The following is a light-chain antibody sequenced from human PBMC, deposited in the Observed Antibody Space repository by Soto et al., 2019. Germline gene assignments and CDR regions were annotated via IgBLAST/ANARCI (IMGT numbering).Light chain of an antibody. V-gene: IGKV3-20*01. CDR3: QQYGSSPYT. J-gene: IGKJ2*01. CDR1: QSVSSSY. Sequence: EIGLTQSPATLSLSPGERATLSCRASQSVSSSYLAWYQQKPGQAPRLLIYGASSRATGIPDRFSGSGSGTDFTLTISRLEPEDFAVYYCQQYGSSPYTFGQGTKLEIK. CDR2: GAS.